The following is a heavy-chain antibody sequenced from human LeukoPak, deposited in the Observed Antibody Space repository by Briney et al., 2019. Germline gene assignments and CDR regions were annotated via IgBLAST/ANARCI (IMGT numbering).Heavy chain of an antibody. Sequence: PSETLSLTCAVYGGSFSGYYWSWIRQPPGKGLEWIGEINHSGSTNYNASLKSRVTISVDTSKNQFSLKLSSVTAADTAVYYCAREGSSSLMFDYWGQGTLVTVSS. V-gene: IGHV4-34*01. J-gene: IGHJ4*02. CDR2: INHSGST. D-gene: IGHD6-6*01. CDR1: GGSFSGYY. CDR3: AREGSSSLMFDY.